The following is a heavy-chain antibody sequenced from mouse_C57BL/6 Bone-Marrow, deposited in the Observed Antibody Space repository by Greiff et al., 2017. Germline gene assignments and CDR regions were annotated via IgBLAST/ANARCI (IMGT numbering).Heavy chain of an antibody. Sequence: EVKLVESGEGLVKPGGSLKLSCAASGFTFSSYAMSWVRQTPEKRLEWVAYISSGGDYIYYADTVKGRFTISRDNARNTLYLQMSSLKSEDTAMYYCTRDWRSTMVTSFAYWGQGTLVTVSA. CDR1: GFTFSSYA. V-gene: IGHV5-9-1*02. CDR3: TRDWRSTMVTSFAY. D-gene: IGHD2-2*01. J-gene: IGHJ3*01. CDR2: ISSGGDYI.